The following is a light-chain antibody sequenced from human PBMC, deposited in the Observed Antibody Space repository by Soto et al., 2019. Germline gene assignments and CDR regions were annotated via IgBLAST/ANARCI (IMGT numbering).Light chain of an antibody. CDR3: QQYGSSWFT. J-gene: IGKJ3*01. CDR1: QSVSSSY. Sequence: EIVLTQSPGTLSLSPGERATLSCRASQSVSSSYLAWYQQKPGQAPRLLIYGASSRATGIPDRFSGSGSGTAFTLTISRLEPEDFAVYYCQQYGSSWFTFGPGTKVDIK. CDR2: GAS. V-gene: IGKV3-20*01.